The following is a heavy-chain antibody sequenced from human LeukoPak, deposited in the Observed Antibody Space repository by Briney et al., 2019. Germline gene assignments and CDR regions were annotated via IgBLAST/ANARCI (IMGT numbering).Heavy chain of an antibody. J-gene: IGHJ3*02. Sequence: ASVKVSCKASGYTFTSYYMHWVRQAPGQGLEWMGIINPSGGSTSYAQKFQGRVTMTRDMSTSTVYMELSSLRSEDTAVYYCARKERGYSYQDAFDIWGQGTMVTVSS. CDR2: INPSGGST. CDR3: ARKERGYSYQDAFDI. CDR1: GYTFTSYY. D-gene: IGHD5-18*01. V-gene: IGHV1-46*01.